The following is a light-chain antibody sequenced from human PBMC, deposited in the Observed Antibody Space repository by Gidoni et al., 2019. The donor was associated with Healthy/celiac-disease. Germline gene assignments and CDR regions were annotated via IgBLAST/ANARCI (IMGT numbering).Light chain of an antibody. CDR1: QSISSY. Sequence: IQMSPSPSSLSASVGDRVTITCRARQSISSYLNSYQQKPGKAPKLLIYAASSLQSGVPSRLSGSGSGTDFTLTISSLQPEEFATYYSQQSYSTPRTFGQGTKLEIK. CDR3: QQSYSTPRT. CDR2: AAS. J-gene: IGKJ2*01. V-gene: IGKV1-39*01.